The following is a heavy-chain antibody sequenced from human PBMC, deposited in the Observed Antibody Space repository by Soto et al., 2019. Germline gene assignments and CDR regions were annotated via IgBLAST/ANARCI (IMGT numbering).Heavy chain of an antibody. CDR1: GGSFSGYY. V-gene: IGHV4-34*01. J-gene: IGHJ6*02. D-gene: IGHD3-22*01. CDR3: ARVAGSGYYRSYYYYYGMDV. Sequence: QVQLQQWGAGLLKPSETLSLTCAVYGGSFSGYYWSWIRQPPGKGLEWIGEINHSGSTNYNPSLKSRVTISVDTSKNQFSLKLSSVTAADTAVYYCARVAGSGYYRSYYYYYGMDVWGQGTTVTVSS. CDR2: INHSGST.